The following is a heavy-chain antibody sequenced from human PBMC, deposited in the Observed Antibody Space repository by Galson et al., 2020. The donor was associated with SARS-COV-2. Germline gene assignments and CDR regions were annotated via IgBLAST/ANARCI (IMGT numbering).Heavy chain of an antibody. J-gene: IGHJ4*02. CDR3: ARGLVGATNHFDY. V-gene: IGHV4-39*07. CDR1: GGSISSSSYY. Sequence: SETLSLTCTVSGGSISSSSYYWGWIRQPPGKGLEWIGSIYYSGSTYYNPSLKSRVTISVDTSKNQFSLKLSSVTAADTAVYYCARGLVGATNHFDYWGQGTLVTVSS. CDR2: IYYSGST. D-gene: IGHD1-26*01.